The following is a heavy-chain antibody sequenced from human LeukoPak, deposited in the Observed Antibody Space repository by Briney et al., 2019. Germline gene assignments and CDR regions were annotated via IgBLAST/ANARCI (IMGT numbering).Heavy chain of an antibody. CDR2: IYPGDSDT. V-gene: IGHV5-51*01. D-gene: IGHD6-19*01. CDR3: ARQERGPSSGLGDY. CDR1: GYSFTSYW. Sequence: GESLKISCKGSGYSFTSYWIAWVRQMPGKGLEWMGIIYPGDSDTRYSPSFQGQVTISADKSNTTAYLQWSSLKASDTAMYYCARQERGPSSGLGDYWGQGTLVTVSS. J-gene: IGHJ4*02.